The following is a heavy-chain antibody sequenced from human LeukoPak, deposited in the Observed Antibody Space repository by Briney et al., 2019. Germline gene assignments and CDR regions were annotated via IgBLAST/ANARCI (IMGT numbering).Heavy chain of an antibody. Sequence: AASVKVSCKASGYTFTSYGISWVRQAPGQGLEWMGWISAYNGNTNYAQKLQGRVTMTTDISTSAAYMELRSLRSDDTAVYYCLLVAGTIDYWGQGTLVTVSS. CDR1: GYTFTSYG. V-gene: IGHV1-18*01. J-gene: IGHJ4*02. CDR2: ISAYNGNT. D-gene: IGHD6-19*01. CDR3: LLVAGTIDY.